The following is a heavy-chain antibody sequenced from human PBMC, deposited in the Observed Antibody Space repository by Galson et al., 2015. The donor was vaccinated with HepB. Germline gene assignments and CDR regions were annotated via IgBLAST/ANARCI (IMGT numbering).Heavy chain of an antibody. CDR2: ISSSPSYI. Sequence: SLRLSCAVSDFIFSSYSMNWVRQAPGKGLEWAACISSSPSYIYYADSVKGRFTISNDNAKNSVSLQMSSLRDEDTAVYYCAIAVNTGHHYFYHGMDVWGQGTMVTVSS. CDR1: DFIFSSYS. V-gene: IGHV3-21*01. CDR3: AIAVNTGHHYFYHGMDV. D-gene: IGHD3-22*01. J-gene: IGHJ6*02.